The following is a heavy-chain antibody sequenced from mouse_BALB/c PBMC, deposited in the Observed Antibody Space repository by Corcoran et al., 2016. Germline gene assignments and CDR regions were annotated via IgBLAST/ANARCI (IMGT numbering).Heavy chain of an antibody. CDR1: GYTFTNFG. Sequence: QIQLVQSGPELKKTGETVKISCKASGYTFTNFGMNWVKQAPGKGLKWMGWINTYTGESTYADDFKGRFAFSLETSASTAYLQINNLKNEDMATYFCAREPYAMYYWGQGTSVTVSS. J-gene: IGHJ4*01. V-gene: IGHV9-1*02. CDR3: AREPYAMYY. CDR2: INTYTGES.